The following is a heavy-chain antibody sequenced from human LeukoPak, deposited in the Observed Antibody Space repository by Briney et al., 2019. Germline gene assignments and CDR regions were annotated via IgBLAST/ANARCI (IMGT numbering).Heavy chain of an antibody. CDR3: ATKQWLAPPPDS. CDR1: GFTFSKYW. D-gene: IGHD6-19*01. CDR2: INTDGTVT. Sequence: GGSLRLSCAASGFTFSKYWMLRVRQAPGKGLESVSRINTDGTVTTYADSVKGRFTVSRDIADNTMFLQMNSVRDEDTAVYYCATKQWLAPPPDSWGQGTPVTVSS. V-gene: IGHV3-74*01. J-gene: IGHJ4*02.